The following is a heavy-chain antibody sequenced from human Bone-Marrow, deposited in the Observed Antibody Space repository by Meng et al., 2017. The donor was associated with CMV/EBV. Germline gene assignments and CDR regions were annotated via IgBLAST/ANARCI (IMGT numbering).Heavy chain of an antibody. Sequence: SETLSLTCSVSGGSTNVYYWSWIRQPPGKGLQWIGYSHHSGSTNYNPSLESRVIISVDTSKNQFSLRLTSVTAADTAVYYCARANFASSWYFEFWGQGTLVTVSS. CDR1: GGSTNVYY. V-gene: IGHV4-59*01. CDR3: ARANFASSWYFEF. CDR2: SHHSGST. D-gene: IGHD6-13*01. J-gene: IGHJ4*02.